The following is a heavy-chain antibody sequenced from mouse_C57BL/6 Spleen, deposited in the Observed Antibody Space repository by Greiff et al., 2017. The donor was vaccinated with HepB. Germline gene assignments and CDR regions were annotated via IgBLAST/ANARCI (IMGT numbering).Heavy chain of an antibody. V-gene: IGHV1-55*01. Sequence: VQLQQSGAELVKPGASVKMSCKASGYTFTSYWITWVKQRPGQGLEWIGDIYPGSGSTNYNEKFKSKATLTVDTSSSTAYMQLSSLTSEDSAVYYCASYDGYRGYFDYWGQGTTLTVSS. D-gene: IGHD2-3*01. CDR3: ASYDGYRGYFDY. CDR1: GYTFTSYW. J-gene: IGHJ2*01. CDR2: IYPGSGST.